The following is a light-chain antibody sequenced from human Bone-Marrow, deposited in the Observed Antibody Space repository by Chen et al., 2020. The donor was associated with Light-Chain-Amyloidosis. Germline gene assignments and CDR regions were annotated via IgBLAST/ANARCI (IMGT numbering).Light chain of an antibody. J-gene: IGLJ3*02. Sequence: SYVLTQPSSVSVAPGQTATIACGGNNIGSTSVHWYQQTPGQAPLLVVYDDSDWPSGIPERLSGSNSGNTATLTISRVEVGDEADYYCQVWDRSSDRPVFGGGTKLTVL. V-gene: IGLV3-21*02. CDR1: NIGSTS. CDR2: DDS. CDR3: QVWDRSSDRPV.